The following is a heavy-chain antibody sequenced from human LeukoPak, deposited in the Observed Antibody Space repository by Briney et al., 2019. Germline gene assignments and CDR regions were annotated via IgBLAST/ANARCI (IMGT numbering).Heavy chain of an antibody. Sequence: ASVTVSCKASGYIFTKYYVHWVRQAPGQGLEWMGIINPSGSITNYAQNFQGRVTMTRDTPMSTVYMELSSLRSEDTAIYYCARGTLGCNFDYWGQGTLVTVSS. J-gene: IGHJ4*02. V-gene: IGHV1-46*01. CDR2: INPSGSIT. CDR3: ARGTLGCNFDY. D-gene: IGHD5-24*01. CDR1: GYIFTKYY.